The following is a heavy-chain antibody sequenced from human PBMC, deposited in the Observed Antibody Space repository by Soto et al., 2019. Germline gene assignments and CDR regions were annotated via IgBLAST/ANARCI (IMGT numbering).Heavy chain of an antibody. CDR2: ISGSGGCT. D-gene: IGHD6-13*01. CDR3: AKDWSRYSSSWPEVVPVDP. J-gene: IGHJ5*02. Sequence: PGGSLRLSCAASGFTFSSYAMSWVRQAPGKGLEWVSAISGSGGCTYYADSVKGRFTISRDNSKNTLYLQMNSLRAEDTAVYYCAKDWSRYSSSWPEVVPVDPRGQGTLVTVSS. CDR1: GFTFSSYA. V-gene: IGHV3-23*01.